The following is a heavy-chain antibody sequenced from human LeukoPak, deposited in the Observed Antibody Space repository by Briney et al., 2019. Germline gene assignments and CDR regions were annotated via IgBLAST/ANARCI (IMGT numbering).Heavy chain of an antibody. Sequence: SETLSLTCAVYGGSFSGYYWSWIRQPPGKGLEWIGEINHSGSTDYNPSLKSRVTISVDTSKNQFSLKLSSVTVTDTAVNYCARGAGYYDSSGLYWGQGTLVTVSS. D-gene: IGHD3-22*01. V-gene: IGHV4-34*01. CDR2: INHSGST. CDR3: ARGAGYYDSSGLY. J-gene: IGHJ4*02. CDR1: GGSFSGYY.